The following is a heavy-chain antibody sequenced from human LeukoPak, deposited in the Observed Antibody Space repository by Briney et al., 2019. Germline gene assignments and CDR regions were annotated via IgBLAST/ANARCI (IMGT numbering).Heavy chain of an antibody. V-gene: IGHV1-69*13. CDR2: IPPIFCKA. D-gene: IGHD3-3*01. J-gene: IGHJ4*02. Sequence: EASVKVSREASRGTLSSYAISWVRQAPGQGLEWMRRIPPIFCKANYAQKLHGRATITADESMNIAFMELSSVKSEDTAVYYCARERNYDFWAFDYWGQGTLVTVSS. CDR1: RGTLSSYA. CDR3: ARERNYDFWAFDY.